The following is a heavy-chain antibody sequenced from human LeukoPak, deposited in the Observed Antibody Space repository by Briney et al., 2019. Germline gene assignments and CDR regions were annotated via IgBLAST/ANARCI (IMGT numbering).Heavy chain of an antibody. Sequence: PGGSLRLSCAASGFTFSSAWMNWVRQAPGKGLEWVSYISSSSSTIYYADSVKGRFTISRDNAKNSLYLQMSSLRAEDTAVYYCARDPNGDYIGAFEIWGQGTMVTVSS. J-gene: IGHJ3*02. CDR2: ISSSSSTI. CDR3: ARDPNGDYIGAFEI. CDR1: GFTFSSAW. D-gene: IGHD4-17*01. V-gene: IGHV3-48*01.